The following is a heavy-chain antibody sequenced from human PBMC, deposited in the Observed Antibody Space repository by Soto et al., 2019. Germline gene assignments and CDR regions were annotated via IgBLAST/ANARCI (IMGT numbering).Heavy chain of an antibody. CDR2: IIDSGGST. J-gene: IGHJ6*02. V-gene: IGHV3-23*01. CDR3: AKGRSYYYYYGVDV. CDR1: GFTFSSCA. Sequence: GGSLRLSCAASGFTFSSCAMGWVRQAPGEGLEWVSDIIDSGGSTYYADSVKGQFTISRDNSKSTLYLEMNSLRAEDTALYYSAKGRSYYYYYGVDVWGQGTTVTVSS.